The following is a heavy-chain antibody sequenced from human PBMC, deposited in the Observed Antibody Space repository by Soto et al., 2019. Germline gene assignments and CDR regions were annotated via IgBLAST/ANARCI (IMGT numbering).Heavy chain of an antibody. D-gene: IGHD5-12*01. J-gene: IGHJ5*02. Sequence: SETLSLTCTVSGGSISSYYWSWIRQPPGKGLEWIGYIYYSGSTNYNPSLKSRVTISVDTSKNQFSLKLSSVTAADTAVYYCARKVSMVATFDGGFDPWGQGTLVTVSS. V-gene: IGHV4-59*01. CDR3: ARKVSMVATFDGGFDP. CDR2: IYYSGST. CDR1: GGSISSYY.